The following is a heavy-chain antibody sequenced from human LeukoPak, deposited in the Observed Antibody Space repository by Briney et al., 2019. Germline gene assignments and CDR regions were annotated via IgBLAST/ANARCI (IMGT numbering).Heavy chain of an antibody. J-gene: IGHJ3*02. CDR1: GDSVSSDSYY. CDR3: ARVAVVTARGAFDI. V-gene: IGHV4-61*01. D-gene: IGHD2-21*02. Sequence: SETLSLTCSVSGDSVSSDSYYWSWIRQPPGKGLEWIGYIYYSGSTNYNPSLKSRVTISVDTSKNQFSLKLSSVTAADTAVYYCARVAVVTARGAFDIWGQGTMVTVSS. CDR2: IYYSGST.